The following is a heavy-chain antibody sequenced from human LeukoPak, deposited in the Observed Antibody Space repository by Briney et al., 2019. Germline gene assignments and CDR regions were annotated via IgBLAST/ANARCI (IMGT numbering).Heavy chain of an antibody. CDR2: VDPKNGNR. Sequence: ASVTVSCTASGYTFSSYDITWVRQAPGQGLEWMGWVDPKNGNRGYAPKFYGRLTMTRNASINTAYMELTTLRSEDTAVYYCTRGRGSTSFKFDPWGQGTLVTVSS. J-gene: IGHJ5*02. D-gene: IGHD2/OR15-2a*01. CDR1: GYTFSSYD. CDR3: TRGRGSTSFKFDP. V-gene: IGHV1-8*01.